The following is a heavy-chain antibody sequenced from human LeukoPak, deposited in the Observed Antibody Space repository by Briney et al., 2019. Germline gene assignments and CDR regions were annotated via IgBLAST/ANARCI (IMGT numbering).Heavy chain of an antibody. CDR1: GFTFSSCA. V-gene: IGHV3-23*01. D-gene: IGHD5-24*01. CDR2: ISGSGGGT. Sequence: PGGSLRLSCAASGFTFSSCAMSWVRQAPGKGLEWVSIISGSGGGTHYADSLKGRFTISRDNSKNTLYLQMNSLRADDTAVYYCAKFQGDRFSYYYYYMDVWGKGTTVTVSS. CDR3: AKFQGDRFSYYYYYMDV. J-gene: IGHJ6*03.